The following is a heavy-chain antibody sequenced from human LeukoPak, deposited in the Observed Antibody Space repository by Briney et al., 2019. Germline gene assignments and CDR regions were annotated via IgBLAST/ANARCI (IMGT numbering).Heavy chain of an antibody. CDR2: ISYDGSNK. J-gene: IGHJ4*02. CDR1: GFSFNAYA. CDR3: ARDLMVRGVIHVDTAMGDTSFDY. Sequence: GRSLRLSCAVSGFSFNAYAMHWVRQAPGKGLEWVAVISYDGSNKYYADSVKGRFTISRDNSKNTLYLQMNSLRAEDTAVYYCARDLMVRGVIHVDTAMGDTSFDYWGQGTLVTVSS. D-gene: IGHD3-10*01. V-gene: IGHV3-30-3*01.